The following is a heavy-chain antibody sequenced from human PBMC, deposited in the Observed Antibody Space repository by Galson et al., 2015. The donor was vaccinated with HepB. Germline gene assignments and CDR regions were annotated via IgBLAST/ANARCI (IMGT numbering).Heavy chain of an antibody. D-gene: IGHD5-18*01. V-gene: IGHV3-7*03. Sequence: SGAEVKKPGESLRLSCAASGFTFSSYWMSWVRQAPGKGLEWVANIKQDGSEKYYVDSVKGRFTISRDNAKNSLYLQMNSLRAEDTAVYYCAREASYGSYYYGMDVWGQGTTVTVSS. CDR3: AREASYGSYYYGMDV. CDR2: IKQDGSEK. CDR1: GFTFSSYW. J-gene: IGHJ6*02.